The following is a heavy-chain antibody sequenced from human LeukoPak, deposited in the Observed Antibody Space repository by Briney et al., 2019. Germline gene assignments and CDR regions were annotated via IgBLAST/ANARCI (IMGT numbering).Heavy chain of an antibody. CDR3: ARGRFNYYGSGSYDY. CDR2: IYTSGST. CDR1: GGSISSYY. D-gene: IGHD3-10*01. J-gene: IGHJ4*02. V-gene: IGHV4-4*07. Sequence: SETLSLTCTVSGGSISSYYWSWIRQPAGKGLEWIGRIYTSGSTNYHPSLKSRVTMSIDTSKNQFSLKLSSVTAADTAVYYCARGRFNYYGSGSYDYWGQGTLVTVSS.